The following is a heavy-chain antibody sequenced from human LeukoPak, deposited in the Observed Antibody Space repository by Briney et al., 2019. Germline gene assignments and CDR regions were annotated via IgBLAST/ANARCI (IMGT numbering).Heavy chain of an antibody. CDR2: MSPDSGNT. V-gene: IGHV1-8*01. J-gene: IGHJ6*03. CDR3: ARAPARRSGSPQGYYYYMDA. D-gene: IGHD3-10*01. Sequence: ASVKVSCKASGYTFTSYDINWVRQATGQGREWMGWMSPDSGNTGYAQKFQGRVTMTRNTSISTVYMELSSLKSEDTAVYYCARAPARRSGSPQGYYYYMDAWGKGTTVTVSS. CDR1: GYTFTSYD.